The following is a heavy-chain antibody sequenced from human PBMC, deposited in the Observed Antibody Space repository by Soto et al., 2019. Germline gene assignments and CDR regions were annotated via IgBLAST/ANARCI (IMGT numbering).Heavy chain of an antibody. CDR2: TYYRSKWYN. D-gene: IGHD6-6*01. J-gene: IGHJ4*02. Sequence: SQTLSLTCAISGDSVSSNSAAWNWIRPSPSRGLEWLGRTYYRSKWYNEYAVSVKRRITINLDTSKNQLSLHLHSMTPEDTAVNGCARASGSFVYGGQGTRVRVYS. CDR1: GDSVSSNSAA. CDR3: ARASGSFVY. V-gene: IGHV6-1*01.